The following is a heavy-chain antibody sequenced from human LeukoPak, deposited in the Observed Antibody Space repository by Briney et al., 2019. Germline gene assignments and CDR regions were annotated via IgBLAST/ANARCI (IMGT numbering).Heavy chain of an antibody. CDR1: GYTFTGYY. CDR2: INPNSGGT. J-gene: IGHJ5*02. D-gene: IGHD3-22*01. Sequence: ASVKVSYKASGYTFTGYYMHWVRQAPGQGLEWMGWINPNSGGTNYAQKFQGRVTMTRDTSISTAYMELSRLRSDDTAVYYCAREGLYYYDSSGYQIDPWGQGTLVTVSS. V-gene: IGHV1-2*02. CDR3: AREGLYYYDSSGYQIDP.